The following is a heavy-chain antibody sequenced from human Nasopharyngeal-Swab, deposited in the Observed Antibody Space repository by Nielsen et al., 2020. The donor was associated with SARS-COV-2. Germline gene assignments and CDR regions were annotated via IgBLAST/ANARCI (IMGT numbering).Heavy chain of an antibody. CDR1: DGSISTYY. CDR2: IYYSGST. D-gene: IGHD2-2*01. Sequence: GSLRLSCTVSDGSISTYYWSWIRQPPGKGLEWIGYIYYSGSTNYNPSLKSRLTMSVDTSMNQFSLELRSVTAADTAVYYCARGLSGIVPAPILGLGPYYYYYYMDVWGKGTTVTVSS. CDR3: ARGLSGIVPAPILGLGPYYYYYYMDV. V-gene: IGHV4-59*12. J-gene: IGHJ6*03.